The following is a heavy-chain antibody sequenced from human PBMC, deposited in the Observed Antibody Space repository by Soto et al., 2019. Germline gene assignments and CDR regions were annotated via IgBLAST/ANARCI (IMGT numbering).Heavy chain of an antibody. J-gene: IGHJ3*02. D-gene: IGHD3-10*01. CDR3: ARRWPDYYGSGSYGAFDI. CDR2: IYPGDSDT. CDR1: GYGFTCYW. V-gene: IGHV5-51*01. Sequence: PGESLKISCKGSGYGFTCYWIGWVRQMPGKGLEWMGIIYPGDSDTRYSPSFQGQVTISADKSISTAYLQWSSLKASDTAMYYCARRWPDYYGSGSYGAFDIWGQGTMVTVSS.